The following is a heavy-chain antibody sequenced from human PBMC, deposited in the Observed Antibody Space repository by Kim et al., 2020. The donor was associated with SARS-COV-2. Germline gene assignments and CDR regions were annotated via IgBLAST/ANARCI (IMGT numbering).Heavy chain of an antibody. CDR1: GYTFTGYY. D-gene: IGHD3-22*01. CDR3: AREGRAYRITMIVVANTPRERWFDP. V-gene: IGHV1-2*02. CDR2: INPNSGGT. J-gene: IGHJ5*02. Sequence: ASVKVSCKASGYTFTGYYMHWVRQAPGQGLEWMGWINPNSGGTNYAQKFQGRVTMTRDTSISTAYMELSRLRSDDTAVYYCAREGRAYRITMIVVANTPRERWFDPWGQGTLVTVSS.